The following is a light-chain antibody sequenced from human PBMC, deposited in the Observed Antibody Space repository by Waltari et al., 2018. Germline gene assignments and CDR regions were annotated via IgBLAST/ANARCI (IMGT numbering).Light chain of an antibody. V-gene: IGKV3-11*01. CDR2: DAS. Sequence: EIVLTQSPATLSLSPGERATLSCRASQTVGTFLAWYQQKPGQAPRLLIYDASNRATGVPARFSGSGSGTDFTLTISSLEPEDFAVYYCQHRSSRPPITFGQGTRLEIK. J-gene: IGKJ5*01. CDR1: QTVGTF. CDR3: QHRSSRPPIT.